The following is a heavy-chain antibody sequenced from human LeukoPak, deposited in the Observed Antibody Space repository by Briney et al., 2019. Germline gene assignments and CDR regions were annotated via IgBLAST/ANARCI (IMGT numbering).Heavy chain of an antibody. CDR1: GLPFSSYA. Sequence: GGSLRLSCSASGLPFSSYALHWVRQASGKGLEYVSAISDSGGSTYYADSVKGRFTISRDNSKNTLYLQMSSLRAEDTAVYFCVRGYSFGPYGMDVWGQGTTVTVSS. CDR2: ISDSGGST. CDR3: VRGYSFGPYGMDV. J-gene: IGHJ6*02. V-gene: IGHV3-64D*09. D-gene: IGHD2-15*01.